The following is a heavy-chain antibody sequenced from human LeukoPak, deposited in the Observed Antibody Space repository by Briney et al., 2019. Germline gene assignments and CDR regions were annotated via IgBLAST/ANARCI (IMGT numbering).Heavy chain of an antibody. CDR3: ARSEGGSENY. Sequence: GGSLTLSCEASGFIFNSYGMNWVRQPPGRGLEWVSSISSSGSYIFYSDSEKARFTLSRDDAKNSVYLQMHNLTAEDTGIYYCARSEGGSENYWGQGILVAVSS. CDR1: GFIFNSYG. CDR2: ISSSGSYI. D-gene: IGHD1-26*01. J-gene: IGHJ4*02. V-gene: IGHV3-21*01.